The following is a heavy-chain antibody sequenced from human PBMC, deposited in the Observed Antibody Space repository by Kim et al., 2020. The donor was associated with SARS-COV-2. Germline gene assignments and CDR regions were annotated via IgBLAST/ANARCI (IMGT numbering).Heavy chain of an antibody. D-gene: IGHD3-22*01. J-gene: IGHJ3*02. CDR2: ISYDGSNK. CDR3: ARDYYDYYDSSGYYHAFDI. CDR1: GFTFSSYG. V-gene: IGHV3-33*05. Sequence: GGSLRLSCAASGFTFSSYGMHWVRQAPGKGLEWVAVISYDGSNKYYADSVKGRFTISRDNSKNTLYLQMKSLRAEDTAVYYCARDYYDYYDSSGYYHAFDIWGQGTMVTVSS.